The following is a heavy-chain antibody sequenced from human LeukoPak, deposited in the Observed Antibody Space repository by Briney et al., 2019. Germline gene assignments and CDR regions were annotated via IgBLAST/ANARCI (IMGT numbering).Heavy chain of an antibody. CDR1: GYSFTSYW. J-gene: IGHJ4*02. V-gene: IGHV5-51*01. Sequence: GESLKISGKGSGYSFTSYWIGWVRQMPGKGLEWMGIIYPGDSDTRYSPSFQGQVTISADKSISTAYLQWSSLKASDTAMYYCARQPRRHYDSSGYPLDYWGQGTLVTVSS. D-gene: IGHD3-22*01. CDR3: ARQPRRHYDSSGYPLDY. CDR2: IYPGDSDT.